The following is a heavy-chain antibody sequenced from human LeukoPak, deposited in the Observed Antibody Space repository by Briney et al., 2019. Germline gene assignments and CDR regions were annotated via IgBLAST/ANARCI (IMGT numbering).Heavy chain of an antibody. CDR2: IYWNDDK. V-gene: IGHV2-5*01. Sequence: SGPTLVNPTQTLTLTCTFSGFSLSTSGVGVGWIRQPPGKALEWLALIYWNDDKRYSPSLKSRLTITKDTSKNQVVLTMTNMDPVDTATYYCAHSGSRSEWIQEKYYFDYWGQGTLVTVSS. D-gene: IGHD5-18*01. J-gene: IGHJ4*02. CDR1: GFSLSTSGVG. CDR3: AHSGSRSEWIQEKYYFDY.